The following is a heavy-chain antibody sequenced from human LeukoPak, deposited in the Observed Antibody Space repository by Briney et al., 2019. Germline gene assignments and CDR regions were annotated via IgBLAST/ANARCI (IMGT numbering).Heavy chain of an antibody. Sequence: QPGRYLRLSCAASGFTFSGNGMHRVRQAPEKGQDRAAGIWYDGNKKYYADSVKGRFTISRDNSKNTLYLQMNSLRAEDTAVYYCAKDWGYTTMVSYYFDYWGQGALVTVSS. V-gene: IGHV3-33*06. D-gene: IGHD5-18*01. CDR1: GFTFSGNG. CDR2: IWYDGNKK. CDR3: AKDWGYTTMVSYYFDY. J-gene: IGHJ4*02.